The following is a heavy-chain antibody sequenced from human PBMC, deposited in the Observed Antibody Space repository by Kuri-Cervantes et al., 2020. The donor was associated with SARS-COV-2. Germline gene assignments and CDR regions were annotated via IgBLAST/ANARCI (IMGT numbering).Heavy chain of an antibody. CDR3: ARDPVTGGYYDILTGYYRYGFDY. V-gene: IGHV1-18*04. CDR2: INTYNDNT. J-gene: IGHJ4*02. D-gene: IGHD3-9*01. CDR1: GYTFTTYG. Sequence: ASVKVSCKASGYTFTTYGISWVRQAPGQGLEWMGWINTYNDNTNYAQKLQGTNYVQKLQGRVTMTTDTSTSTAYMELRSLRSDDTAVYYCARDPVTGGYYDILTGYYRYGFDYWGQGTLVTVSS.